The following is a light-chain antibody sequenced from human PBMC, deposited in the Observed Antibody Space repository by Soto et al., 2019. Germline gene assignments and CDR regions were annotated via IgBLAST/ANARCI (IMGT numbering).Light chain of an antibody. CDR1: SSDVGTYNY. CDR2: DVS. CDR3: SSYTSSSTSVV. J-gene: IGLJ2*01. Sequence: QSVLTQPASLSGSPGQSITSSCTGASSDVGTYNYVSWYQQHPGKAPNLMIYDVSNRPSGGSDRFAGSKSGNTASLTISGLEADDEADYYCSSYTSSSTSVVFGGGTKLTVL. V-gene: IGLV2-14*01.